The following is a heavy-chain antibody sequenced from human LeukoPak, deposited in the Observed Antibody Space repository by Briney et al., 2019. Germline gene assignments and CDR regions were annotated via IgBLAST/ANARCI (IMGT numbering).Heavy chain of an antibody. CDR3: ARIGKPQPRHWFDP. CDR2: INPNSGGT. V-gene: IGHV1-2*02. D-gene: IGHD3-10*01. J-gene: IGHJ5*02. Sequence: WASVKVSCKVSGYTLTELSMHWLRQAPGQGLEWMGWINPNSGGTNYAQKFQGRVTMTRDTSISTAYMELSRLRSDDTAVYYCARIGKPQPRHWFDPWGQGTLVTVSS. CDR1: GYTLTELS.